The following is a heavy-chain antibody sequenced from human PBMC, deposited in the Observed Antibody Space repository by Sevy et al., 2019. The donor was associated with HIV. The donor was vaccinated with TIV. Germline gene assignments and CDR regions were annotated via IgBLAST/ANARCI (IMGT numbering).Heavy chain of an antibody. CDR1: GGTFSSYA. CDR2: IIPILGIA. V-gene: IGHV1-69*10. CDR3: APGGEYSSSWKGEGH. Sequence: ASVKVSCKASGGTFSSYAISWVRQAPGQGLEWMGGIIPILGIANYAQKFQGRVTITADKSTSTAYMELSSLRSEDTAVYYCAPGGEYSSSWKGEGHWGQGTLVTVSS. J-gene: IGHJ4*02. D-gene: IGHD6-13*01.